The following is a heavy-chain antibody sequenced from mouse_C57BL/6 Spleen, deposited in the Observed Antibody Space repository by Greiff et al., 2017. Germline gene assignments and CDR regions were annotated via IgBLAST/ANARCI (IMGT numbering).Heavy chain of an antibody. J-gene: IGHJ2*01. CDR1: GFTFSSYG. CDR3: ARHEAYPDY. D-gene: IGHD2-10*01. Sequence: EVKLMESGGDLVKPGGSLKLSCAASGFTFSSYGMSWVRQTPDKRLEWVATISSGGSYTYYPDSVKGRFTISRDNAKNTLYLQMSSLKSEDTAMYYCARHEAYPDYWGQGTTLTVSS. CDR2: ISSGGSYT. V-gene: IGHV5-6*01.